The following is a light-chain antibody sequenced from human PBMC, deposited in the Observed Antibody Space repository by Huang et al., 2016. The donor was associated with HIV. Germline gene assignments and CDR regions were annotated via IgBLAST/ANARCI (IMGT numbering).Light chain of an antibody. CDR2: GAS. Sequence: HLTQSPPSLSASVGDSVSISCRASQDIGTSLAWYQQRTGRAPKLLISGASTLPTGVPSRFSGDSAGTFFTLFITDLQPEDFATYYCQQLHAYPITFGQGTRLDIK. V-gene: IGKV1-13*02. CDR1: QDIGTS. CDR3: QQLHAYPIT. J-gene: IGKJ5*01.